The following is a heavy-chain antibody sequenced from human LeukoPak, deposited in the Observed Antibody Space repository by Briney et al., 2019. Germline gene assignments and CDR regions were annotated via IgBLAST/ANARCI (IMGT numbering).Heavy chain of an antibody. CDR1: GGSISSYY. Sequence: SETLSLTCTVSGGSISSYYWSWIRQPPGKGLEWIGYIYYSGSTNYNPSLKSRVTISVDTSKNQFSLKLSSVTAADTAVYYCARAQSDYYYYYMAVWGKGTTVTVSS. D-gene: IGHD7-27*01. CDR3: ARAQSDYYYYYMAV. J-gene: IGHJ6*03. V-gene: IGHV4-59*01. CDR2: IYYSGST.